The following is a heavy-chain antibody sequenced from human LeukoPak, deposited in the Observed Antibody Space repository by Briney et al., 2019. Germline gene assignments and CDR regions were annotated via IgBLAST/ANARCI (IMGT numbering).Heavy chain of an antibody. V-gene: IGHV1-46*01. D-gene: IGHD4-17*01. Sequence: ASVKVSCKASRGTFSSYAIIWVRQAPGQGPEWMGIINPSGGSTSYAQKFQGRVTMTRDTSTSTVYMELSSLRSEDTAVYYCARAYGDYGDSYYYYYMDVWGKGTTVTISS. CDR3: ARAYGDYGDSYYYYYMDV. CDR2: INPSGGST. CDR1: RGTFSSYA. J-gene: IGHJ6*03.